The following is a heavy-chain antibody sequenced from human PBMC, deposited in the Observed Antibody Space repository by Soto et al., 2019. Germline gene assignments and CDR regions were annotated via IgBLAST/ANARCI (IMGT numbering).Heavy chain of an antibody. CDR2: IIPIFGTA. V-gene: IGHV1-69*13. CDR3: ARGRPITGTTSPGQTFDY. D-gene: IGHD1-20*01. J-gene: IGHJ4*02. Sequence: SVKVSCKASGGTFSSYAISWVRQAPVQGLEWMGGIIPIFGTANYSQKFQGRATITADESTSTAYMELSSLRSEDTAVYYCARGRPITGTTSPGQTFDYWGQGTLVTVSS. CDR1: GGTFSSYA.